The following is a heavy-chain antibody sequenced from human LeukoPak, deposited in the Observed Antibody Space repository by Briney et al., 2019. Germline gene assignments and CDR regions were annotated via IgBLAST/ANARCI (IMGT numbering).Heavy chain of an antibody. D-gene: IGHD1-26*01. CDR3: ARVLTVWYRSIYSGSYGAFDI. CDR2: IYTSGST. V-gene: IGHV4-4*07. J-gene: IGHJ3*02. Sequence: SETLSHTCTVSGGSISSYYWSWIRQPAGKGLEWIGRIYTSGSTNYNPSLKSRVTMSVDTSKNQFSLKLSSVTAADTAVYYCARVLTVWYRSIYSGSYGAFDIWGQGTMVTVSS. CDR1: GGSISSYY.